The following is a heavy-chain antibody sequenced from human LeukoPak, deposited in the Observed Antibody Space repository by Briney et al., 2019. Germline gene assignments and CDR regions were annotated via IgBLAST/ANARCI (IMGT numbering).Heavy chain of an antibody. V-gene: IGHV3-21*01. J-gene: IGHJ6*03. Sequence: PGGSLRLSCAASGFTFSSYSMNWVRQAPGKGLEWVSSISSSSSYIYYADSVKGRFTISRDNAKNSLYLQMNSLRAEDTAVYYCAREDCSSTSCLYENYYYYYYMDVWGKGTTVTVSS. CDR3: AREDCSSTSCLYENYYYYYYMDV. D-gene: IGHD2-2*01. CDR2: ISSSSSYI. CDR1: GFTFSSYS.